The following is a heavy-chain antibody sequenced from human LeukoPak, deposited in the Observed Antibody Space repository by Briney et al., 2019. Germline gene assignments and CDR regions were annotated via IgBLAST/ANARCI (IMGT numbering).Heavy chain of an antibody. D-gene: IGHD2-8*01. CDR1: GFTFSSYA. CDR2: ISYDGSNK. J-gene: IGHJ4*02. CDR3: ARAPYCSNGICYRTYYFDY. V-gene: IGHV3-30-3*01. Sequence: GGSLRLSCAASGFTFSSYAMHWVRQAPGKGLEWVAVISYDGSNKYYADSVKGRFTISRDNSKNSLYLQMNSLRAEDTAVYYCARAPYCSNGICYRTYYFDYWGQGTLVTVSS.